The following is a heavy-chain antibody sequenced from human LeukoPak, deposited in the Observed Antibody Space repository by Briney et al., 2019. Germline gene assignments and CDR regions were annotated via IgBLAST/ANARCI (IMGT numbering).Heavy chain of an antibody. J-gene: IGHJ4*02. CDR2: IYYSGST. Sequence: SETLSLTCTVSDGSISSYYWSWIRQPPGKGLEWIGYIYYSGSTNYNPSLKSRVTISVDTSKNQFSLKLSSVTAADTAVYYCARGDTVVTPRLDYWGQGTLVTVSS. CDR1: DGSISSYY. V-gene: IGHV4-59*01. CDR3: ARGDTVVTPRLDY. D-gene: IGHD4-23*01.